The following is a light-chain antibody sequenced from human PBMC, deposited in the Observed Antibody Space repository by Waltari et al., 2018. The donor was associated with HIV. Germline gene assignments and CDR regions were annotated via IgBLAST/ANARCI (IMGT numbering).Light chain of an antibody. CDR1: GVANKY. J-gene: IGLJ3*02. V-gene: IGLV3-27*01. CDR2: KDS. CDR3: YSAADNIGV. Sequence: SYELTQPTSVSVSPGQTARGHGTGGGVANKYARWFQQKPGQAPVLVIYKDSERPSGIPERFSGSSSGTTVTLTISGAQVEDEADYYCYSAADNIGVFGGGTKLTVL.